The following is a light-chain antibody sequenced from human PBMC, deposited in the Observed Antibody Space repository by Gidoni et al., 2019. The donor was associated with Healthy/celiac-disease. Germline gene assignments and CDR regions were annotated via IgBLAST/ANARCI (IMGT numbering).Light chain of an antibody. CDR1: QSISDW. CDR2: RAS. Sequence: DIQMTQSPSTLSASVGDRVTITCRASQSISDWLAWYQQKPGKAPKLLIYRASNLESGVPSRFSGSGSGTQFTLTISSLQPDDFAAYYCQQYTSYWTFXQXTKVXIK. V-gene: IGKV1-5*03. CDR3: QQYTSYWT. J-gene: IGKJ1*01.